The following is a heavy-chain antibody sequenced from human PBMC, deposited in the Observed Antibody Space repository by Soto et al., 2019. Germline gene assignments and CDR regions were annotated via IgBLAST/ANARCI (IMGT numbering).Heavy chain of an antibody. J-gene: IGHJ5*02. D-gene: IGHD6-19*01. CDR2: INPNSGGT. CDR1: GYTFTGYY. V-gene: IGHV1-2*02. Sequence: SVKVSCKASGYTFTGYYMHWVRQAPVQGLEWMGWINPNSGGTNYAQKFQGGVTMTRDTSISTAYMELSRLRSDDTAVYYCARSIAVAGYNWFDPWGQGTLVTVSS. CDR3: ARSIAVAGYNWFDP.